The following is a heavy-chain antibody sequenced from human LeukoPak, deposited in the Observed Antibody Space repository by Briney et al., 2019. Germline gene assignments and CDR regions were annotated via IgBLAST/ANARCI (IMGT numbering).Heavy chain of an antibody. D-gene: IGHD6-13*01. CDR1: GFTLSNFD. V-gene: IGHV4-34*01. J-gene: IGHJ3*02. CDR3: VRGFRKRMAAAGVARVDAFDI. CDR2: INHSGST. Sequence: GSLRLSCAASGFTLSNFDMHWVRQTAGKGLEWIGEINHSGSTNYKPSLKSRVTVLVDESKNQFSLELSSVTAADTALYYCVRGFRKRMAAAGVARVDAFDIWGQGTVVTVSS.